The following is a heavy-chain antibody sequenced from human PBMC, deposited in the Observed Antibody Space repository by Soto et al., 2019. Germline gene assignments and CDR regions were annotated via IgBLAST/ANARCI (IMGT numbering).Heavy chain of an antibody. CDR3: ARHGATYYDILTGYYYYYGMDG. V-gene: IGHV1-18*01. J-gene: IGHJ6*02. D-gene: IGHD3-9*01. CDR1: GYTFTSYG. Sequence: ASVKVSCKASGYTFTSYGISWVRQAPGQGLEWMGWISAYNGNTNYAQKLQGRVTMTTDTSTSTAYMELRSLRSDDTAVYYCARHGATYYDILTGYYYYYGMDGWGQGTTVTVSS. CDR2: ISAYNGNT.